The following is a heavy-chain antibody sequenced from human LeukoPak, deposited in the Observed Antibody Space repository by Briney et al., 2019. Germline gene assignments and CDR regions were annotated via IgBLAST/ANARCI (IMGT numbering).Heavy chain of an antibody. J-gene: IGHJ3*02. CDR3: ARQYDGSPLQAFDI. Sequence: SETLSLTCTVSGGSISSYYWSWIRQPPGKGLEWIGYIYYSGSTNYNPSLKSRVTISVDTSKNQSSLKLSSVTAADTAVYYCARQYDGSPLQAFDIWGQGTMVTVSS. V-gene: IGHV4-59*01. CDR1: GGSISSYY. CDR2: IYYSGST. D-gene: IGHD3-22*01.